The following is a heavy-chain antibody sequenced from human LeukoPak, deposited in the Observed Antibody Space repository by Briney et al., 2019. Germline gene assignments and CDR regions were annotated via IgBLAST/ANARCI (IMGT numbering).Heavy chain of an antibody. J-gene: IGHJ4*02. Sequence: GWSLRLSCAASGFTFSSYGMHWVRQAPGKGLEWVAVISYDGSNKYYADSVEGRFTISRDNSKNTLYLQMNSLRAEDTAVYYCAKDPGSSWYYFDYWGQGTLVTVSS. D-gene: IGHD6-13*01. CDR3: AKDPGSSWYYFDY. CDR2: ISYDGSNK. V-gene: IGHV3-30*18. CDR1: GFTFSSYG.